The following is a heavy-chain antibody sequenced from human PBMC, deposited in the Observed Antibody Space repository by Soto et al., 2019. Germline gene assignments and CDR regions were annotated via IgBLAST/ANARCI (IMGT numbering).Heavy chain of an antibody. J-gene: IGHJ4*02. CDR2: ISGSGGST. CDR3: AKDLFWSGRLLMQCYFDY. V-gene: IGHV3-23*01. CDR1: GFTFSSYA. D-gene: IGHD3-3*01. Sequence: EVQLLESGGGLVQPGGSLRLSCAASGFTFSSYAMRWVRQAPGKGLEWVSAISGSGGSTYYADSVKGRFTISRDNSKNTLYLQMNSLRAEDTAVYYCAKDLFWSGRLLMQCYFDYWGQGTLVTVSS.